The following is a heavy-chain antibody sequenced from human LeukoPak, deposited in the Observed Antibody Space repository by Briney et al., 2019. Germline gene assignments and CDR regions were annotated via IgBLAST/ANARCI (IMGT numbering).Heavy chain of an antibody. CDR3: ASLTVTSDAFDI. CDR2: IYYSGST. D-gene: IGHD4-17*01. V-gene: IGHV4-59*01. CDR1: GGSISSDY. J-gene: IGHJ3*02. Sequence: PSETLSLTCTVSGGSISSDYWSWIRQPPGKGLEWIGYIYYSGSTNYNPSLKSRLTISVDTSKNQFSLKLSSVTAADTAVYYCASLTVTSDAFDIWGQGTMVTVSS.